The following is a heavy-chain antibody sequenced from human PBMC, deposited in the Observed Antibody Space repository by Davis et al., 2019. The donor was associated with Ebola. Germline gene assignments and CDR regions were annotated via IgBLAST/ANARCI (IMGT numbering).Heavy chain of an antibody. D-gene: IGHD3-10*01. CDR2: VSNKANSYTT. J-gene: IGHJ6*02. CDR3: GRDRVWFAGMDV. V-gene: IGHV3-72*01. Sequence: PGGSLRLSCAASGFIFSDQYIDWVRQAPGKGLEWVGRVSNKANSYTTEYAASVKGRFTISRDDSKNSLYLQMSSLSVEDTAVYYCGRDRVWFAGMDVWGQGTTVTISS. CDR1: GFIFSDQY.